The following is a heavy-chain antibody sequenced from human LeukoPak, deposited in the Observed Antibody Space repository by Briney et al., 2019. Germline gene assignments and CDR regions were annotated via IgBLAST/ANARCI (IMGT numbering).Heavy chain of an antibody. CDR1: GGFISNGDYY. D-gene: IGHD2-2*01. J-gene: IGHJ4*02. Sequence: SQTLSLTCTVSGGFISNGDYYWTWIRQPPGKGLEWIGYIYYSGTTYYNPSLKSRVAISVDTSKNQFSLKLNSVTAADTAVYYCARWGYCSTTSCFDYWGQGTLVTVSP. CDR3: ARWGYCSTTSCFDY. V-gene: IGHV4-30-4*08. CDR2: IYYSGTT.